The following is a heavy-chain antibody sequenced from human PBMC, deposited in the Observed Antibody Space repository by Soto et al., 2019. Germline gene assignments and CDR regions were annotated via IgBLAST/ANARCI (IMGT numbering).Heavy chain of an antibody. V-gene: IGHV3-30*03. CDR2: ISYDGSNK. J-gene: IGHJ4*02. D-gene: IGHD1-7*01. CDR1: GFTFSSYG. Sequence: GGSLRLSCAASGFTFSSYGMHWVRQAPGKGLEWVAVISYDGSNKYYADSVKGRFTISRDNSKNTLYLQMNSLRAEDTAVYYCATELELRYFDYWGQGTLVTVSS. CDR3: ATELELRYFDY.